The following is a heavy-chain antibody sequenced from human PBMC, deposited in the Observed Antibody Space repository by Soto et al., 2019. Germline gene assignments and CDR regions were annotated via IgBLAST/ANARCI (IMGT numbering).Heavy chain of an antibody. V-gene: IGHV3-53*01. CDR2: IYSGGST. Sequence: PWGALLVSCAASVFTVSINYMSWVRQAPGKGLEWVSVIYSGGSTYYADSVKGRFTISRDNSKNTLYLQMNSLRAEDTAVYYCARDEPRWTYAFDIWGQGTMVTVSS. J-gene: IGHJ3*02. CDR3: ARDEPRWTYAFDI. CDR1: VFTVSINY.